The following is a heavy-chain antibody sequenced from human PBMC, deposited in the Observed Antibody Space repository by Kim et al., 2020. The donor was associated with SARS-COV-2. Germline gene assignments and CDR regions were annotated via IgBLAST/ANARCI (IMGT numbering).Heavy chain of an antibody. Sequence: ASVKVSCKASGYTFTSYNIHWVRQAPGQGLEWMGLFNPGGGGEGYAQNFQGRLTMTTDTSTSTVYMEVSSLSSEDTAMYYCVREQPGWASDYWGQGTLVT. CDR3: VREQPGWASDY. CDR2: FNPGGGGE. V-gene: IGHV1-46*01. J-gene: IGHJ4*02. CDR1: GYTFTSYN. D-gene: IGHD1-1*01.